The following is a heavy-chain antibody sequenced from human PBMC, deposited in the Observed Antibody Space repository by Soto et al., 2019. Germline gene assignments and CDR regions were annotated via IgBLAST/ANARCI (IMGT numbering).Heavy chain of an antibody. CDR2: IYSGGST. J-gene: IGHJ2*01. Sequence: EVQLVETGGGLIQPGGSLRLSCAASGVTVSSNYMSWVRQAPGKGLEWVSVIYSGGSTHYADSVKGRFTISRDNSKNTLYLQMNSLRAEDTAVYYCAREWGNWYFDLWGRGTLVTVSS. D-gene: IGHD3-16*01. CDR1: GVTVSSNY. CDR3: AREWGNWYFDL. V-gene: IGHV3-53*02.